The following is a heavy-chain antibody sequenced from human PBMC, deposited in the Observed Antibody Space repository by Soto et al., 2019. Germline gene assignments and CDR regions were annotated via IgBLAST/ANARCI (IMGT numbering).Heavy chain of an antibody. CDR1: GFTFSSYW. CDR2: INSDGSST. V-gene: IGHV3-74*01. J-gene: IGHJ4*02. Sequence: GGSLRLSCAASGFTFSSYWMHWVRQAPGKGLVWVSRINSDGSSTSYADSVKGRFTISRDNAKNTLYLQMNSLRAEDTAVYYCSIRASYYERSGYSDYSGQGTLVTVSS. D-gene: IGHD3-22*01. CDR3: SIRASYYERSGYSDY.